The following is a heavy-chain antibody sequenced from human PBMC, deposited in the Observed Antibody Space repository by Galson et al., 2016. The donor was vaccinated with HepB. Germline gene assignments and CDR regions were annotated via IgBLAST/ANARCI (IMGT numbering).Heavy chain of an antibody. CDR2: INTHAGTT. V-gene: IGHV1-46*02. D-gene: IGHD2-2*01. CDR1: GYVFDTSY. CDR3: ARGGVCSVHSCYDRYLYYSIGMDV. Sequence: SVKVSCKASGYVFDTSYMHWVRQAPRQGLEWMGLINTHAGTTVLAQKFQGRVTMTRDPSTNSAYMELRGLRSTDTAVYYCARGGVCSVHSCYDRYLYYSIGMDVWGPGTTVTVSS. J-gene: IGHJ6*02.